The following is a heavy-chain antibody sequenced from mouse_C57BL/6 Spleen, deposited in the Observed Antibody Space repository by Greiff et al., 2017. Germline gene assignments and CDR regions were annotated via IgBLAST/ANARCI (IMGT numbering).Heavy chain of an antibody. CDR1: GYSFTGYY. CDR3: ARDGNYEFAY. J-gene: IGHJ3*01. CDR2: ISPSTGGT. V-gene: IGHV1-42*01. Sequence: VQLKQSGPELVKPGASVKISCKASGYSFTGYYMNWVKQSPEKSLEWIGEISPSTGGTTYNQKFKAKATLTVDKSSSTAYMQLKSLTSEDSAVYYCARDGNYEFAYWGQGTLVTVSA. D-gene: IGHD2-1*01.